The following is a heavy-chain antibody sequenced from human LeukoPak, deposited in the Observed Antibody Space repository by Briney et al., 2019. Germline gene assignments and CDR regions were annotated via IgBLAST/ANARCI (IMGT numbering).Heavy chain of an antibody. CDR2: ISSSGSTI. D-gene: IGHD3-22*01. CDR3: AKDETDYYDNSGGAFDV. V-gene: IGHV3-11*01. CDR1: GFTFSDYY. Sequence: GGSLRLSCAASGFTFSDYYMSWIRQAPGKGLEWVSYISSSGSTIYYADSVKGRFTISRDNAKNSLYLQMNSLRAEDTAIYYCAKDETDYYDNSGGAFDVWGQGTMVTVSS. J-gene: IGHJ3*01.